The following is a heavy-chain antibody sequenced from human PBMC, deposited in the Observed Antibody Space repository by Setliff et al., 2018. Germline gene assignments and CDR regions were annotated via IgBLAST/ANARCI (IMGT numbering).Heavy chain of an antibody. CDR1: GFAFGDFG. Sequence: PGGSLRLPCTTAGFAFGDFGMSWVRQAPGKGLEWISFIRSKAYGGTKDYTAHVEGRFIISRDDSKSIDYLQMNSLKTEDTAVYYCTRNWNDEYYYSYYMDVWGKGTTVTVSS. J-gene: IGHJ6*03. CDR2: IRSKAYGGTK. D-gene: IGHD1-1*01. CDR3: TRNWNDEYYYSYYMDV. V-gene: IGHV3-49*04.